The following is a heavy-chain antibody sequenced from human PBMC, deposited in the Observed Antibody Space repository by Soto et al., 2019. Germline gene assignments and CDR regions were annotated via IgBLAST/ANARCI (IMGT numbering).Heavy chain of an antibody. V-gene: IGHV1-18*01. CDR2: ISAYNGNT. J-gene: IGHJ4*02. CDR1: GYTFTSYG. CDR3: ARAELYDMLTGYVDY. D-gene: IGHD3-9*01. Sequence: QVQLVQSGAEVKKPGASVKVSCKASGYTFTSYGISWVRQAPGQGLEWMGWISAYNGNTNYAQKLQGRVTMTTDTSPSTAYMELRSLRSDDTAVYYCARAELYDMLTGYVDYWGQGTLVTVSS.